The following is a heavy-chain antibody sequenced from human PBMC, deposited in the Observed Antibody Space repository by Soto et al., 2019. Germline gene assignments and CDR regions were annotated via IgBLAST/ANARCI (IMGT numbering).Heavy chain of an antibody. J-gene: IGHJ4*02. CDR2: IYHSGST. CDR1: GGSISSGGYS. D-gene: IGHD2-2*01. Sequence: QLQLQESGSGLVKPSQTLSLTCAVSGGSISSGGYSWSWIRQPPGKGLEWIGYIYHSGSTYYNPSLKSRVPISVDRSKSQFSLKLSSVTAADTAVYYCAGGRIGTTRDYWGQGTLVTVSS. V-gene: IGHV4-30-2*01. CDR3: AGGRIGTTRDY.